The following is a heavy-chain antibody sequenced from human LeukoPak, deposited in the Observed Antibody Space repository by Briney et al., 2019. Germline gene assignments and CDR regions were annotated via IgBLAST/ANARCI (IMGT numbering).Heavy chain of an antibody. CDR3: ARDGTAAGHYFDL. J-gene: IGHJ4*01. CDR2: IKQDGGEK. Sequence: GGSLRLSCAVSGFTFSSYWVNWVRQAPGKGLEWVASIKQDGGEKSYVDSVKGRFTISRDNAKNSLYLQMSSLRAEDTAVYYCARDGTAAGHYFDLWGQGTLVTVSS. V-gene: IGHV3-7*01. D-gene: IGHD6-13*01. CDR1: GFTFSSYW.